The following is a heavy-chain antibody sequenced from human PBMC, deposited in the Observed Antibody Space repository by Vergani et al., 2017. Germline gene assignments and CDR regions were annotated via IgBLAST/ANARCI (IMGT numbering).Heavy chain of an antibody. J-gene: IGHJ5*02. Sequence: QVQLVQSGAEVKKPGASVTVSCKASGYTFTSYYMHWVRQAPGQGLEWMGIINPSGGSTSYAQKFQGRVTMTRDTSTSTVYMELSSLRSEDTAGYYCARGAFLTGYYTGWFDPWGQGTLVTVSS. CDR2: INPSGGST. D-gene: IGHD3-9*01. CDR1: GYTFTSYY. V-gene: IGHV1-46*01. CDR3: ARGAFLTGYYTGWFDP.